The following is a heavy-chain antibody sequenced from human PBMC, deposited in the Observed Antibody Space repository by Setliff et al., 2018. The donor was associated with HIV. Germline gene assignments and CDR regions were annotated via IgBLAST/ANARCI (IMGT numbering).Heavy chain of an antibody. CDR1: GYTFTGYY. CDR3: ARDPIVYCSSTSCSLPFDY. CDR2: IIPNSAGT. D-gene: IGHD2-2*01. V-gene: IGHV1-2*06. Sequence: ASVKVSCKASGYTFTGYYVHWVRQAPGQGLEWMGRIIPNSAGTNYAQKFQGRVTMTRDTSISTAYMELSRLRSDDTAVYYCARDPIVYCSSTSCSLPFDYWGQGTLVTVSS. J-gene: IGHJ4*02.